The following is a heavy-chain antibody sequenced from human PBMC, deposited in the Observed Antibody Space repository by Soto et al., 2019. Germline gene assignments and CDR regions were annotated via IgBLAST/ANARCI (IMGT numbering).Heavy chain of an antibody. CDR2: IFYSGSF. Sequence: SETLSLTCTVSGDSISSGGSYWNWIRQRPGKGLEWMGYIFYSGSFYYTPSLRGRVMMSADTSKNQFYLRLSSVTAADTAVYYCARAPETLLLFGVVRPYFFNHCGQGTFVTVSS. D-gene: IGHD3-3*01. V-gene: IGHV4-31*03. CDR3: ARAPETLLLFGVVRPYFFNH. CDR1: GDSISSGGSY. J-gene: IGHJ1*01.